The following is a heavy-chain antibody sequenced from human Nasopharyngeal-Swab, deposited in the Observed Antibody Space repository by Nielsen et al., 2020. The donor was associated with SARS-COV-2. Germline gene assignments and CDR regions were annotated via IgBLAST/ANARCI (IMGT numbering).Heavy chain of an antibody. D-gene: IGHD3-22*01. CDR1: GGSFSGYY. J-gene: IGHJ5*02. V-gene: IGHV4-34*01. Sequence: SETLSLTCAVYGGSFSGYYWSWIRQPPGKGLEWIGEINHSGSTNYNPSLKSRVTMSVDTSKNQFSLKLSSVTAADTAVYYCAREKYYYDSSGYYRWFDPWGQGTLVTVSS. CDR3: AREKYYYDSSGYYRWFDP. CDR2: INHSGST.